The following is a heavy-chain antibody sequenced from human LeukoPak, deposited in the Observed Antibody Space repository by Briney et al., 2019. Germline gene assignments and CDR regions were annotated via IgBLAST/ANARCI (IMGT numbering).Heavy chain of an antibody. CDR2: MSDSGGTT. Sequence: GGSLRLSCAVSGLTLSNYGMSWVRQAPGKGLEWVAGMSDSGGTTNYADSVKGRFTISRDNPKNTLYLQMNSLRAEDTTVYFCAKRGVVIRVILVGFHKEAYYFDSWGQGALVTVSS. J-gene: IGHJ4*02. CDR1: GLTLSNYG. V-gene: IGHV3-23*01. CDR3: AKRGVVIRVILVGFHKEAYYFDS. D-gene: IGHD3-22*01.